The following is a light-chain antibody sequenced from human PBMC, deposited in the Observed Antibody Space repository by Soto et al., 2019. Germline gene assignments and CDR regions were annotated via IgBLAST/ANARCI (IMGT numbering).Light chain of an antibody. CDR2: GAS. Sequence: DIQMTQSPSSLSASVGDRLTSTCRASEGSSIYVAWYQQAAGKVPKHPIYGASTLQSGVPSRSRGGASGTTFTLTLSSLQPEDVGTSYCQNYNSAPITFGQGTRLEIK. CDR3: QNYNSAPIT. V-gene: IGKV1-27*01. CDR1: EGSSIY. J-gene: IGKJ5*01.